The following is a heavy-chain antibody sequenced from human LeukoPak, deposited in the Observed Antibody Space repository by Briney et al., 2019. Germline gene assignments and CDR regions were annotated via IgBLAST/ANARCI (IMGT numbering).Heavy chain of an antibody. Sequence: GGTLRLSCAASGFTFSSYEMNWVRQAPGKGLEWVSYSSSSGSTIYYAESVKGRFTISRDNAKNSLYLQMNSLRAEDTAVYYCARGYSSGPLSDDAFDIWGQGTMVTVSS. CDR1: GFTFSSYE. V-gene: IGHV3-48*03. J-gene: IGHJ3*02. CDR3: ARGYSSGPLSDDAFDI. CDR2: SSSSGSTI. D-gene: IGHD6-19*01.